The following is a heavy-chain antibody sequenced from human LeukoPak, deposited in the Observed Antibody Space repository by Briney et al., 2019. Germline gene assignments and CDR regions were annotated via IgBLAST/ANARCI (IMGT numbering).Heavy chain of an antibody. CDR3: ARDGVVVPGDY. V-gene: IGHV1-18*01. D-gene: IGHD2-2*01. CDR1: GYTFINYG. Sequence: ASVKVSCKASGYTFINYGVTWVRQAPGQGLEWMGWISASNGNTNYAQKLQGRVTMTTDTSTSTAYMELRSLRSDDTAVYYCARDGVVVPGDYWGQGTLVTVSS. CDR2: ISASNGNT. J-gene: IGHJ4*02.